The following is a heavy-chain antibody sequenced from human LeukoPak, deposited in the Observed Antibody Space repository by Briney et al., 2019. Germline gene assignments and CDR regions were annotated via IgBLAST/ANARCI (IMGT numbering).Heavy chain of an antibody. J-gene: IGHJ4*02. CDR1: GFTFSSYS. V-gene: IGHV3-21*01. CDR2: ISSSSSYI. CDR3: ASAYGDYRYYFDY. Sequence: PGGSLRLSCAASGFTFSSYSMNWVRQAPGKGLEWVSSISSSSSYIYYADSVKGRFTISRDNAKNSLYLQMNSLRAEDTAVYYCASAYGDYRYYFDYWGQGTLVTVPS. D-gene: IGHD4-17*01.